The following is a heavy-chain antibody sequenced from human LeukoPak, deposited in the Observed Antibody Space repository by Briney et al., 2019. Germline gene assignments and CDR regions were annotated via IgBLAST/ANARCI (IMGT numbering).Heavy chain of an antibody. V-gene: IGHV4-39*01. CDR3: ARHPAYYDILTGYSQGGWFDP. J-gene: IGHJ5*02. CDR2: IYYSGST. CDR1: GGSISSSSYY. D-gene: IGHD3-9*01. Sequence: SETLSLTCTVSGGSISSSSYYWGRIRQPPGKGLEWIGSIYYSGSTYYNPSLKSRVTISVDTSKNQFSLKLSSVTAADTAVYYCARHPAYYDILTGYSQGGWFDPWGQGTLVTVSS.